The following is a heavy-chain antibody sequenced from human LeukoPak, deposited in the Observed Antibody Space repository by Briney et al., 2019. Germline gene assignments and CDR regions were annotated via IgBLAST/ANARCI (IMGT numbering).Heavy chain of an antibody. V-gene: IGHV3-30*02. D-gene: IGHD2-21*01. CDR3: AKDWEAYCGGDCYSAFDY. CDR2: IRYDGTTK. J-gene: IGHJ4*02. CDR1: GFTFNYA. Sequence: GGSLRLSCAASGFTFNYAMSWVRQAPGKGLEWVTFIRYDGTTKFYADSVKGRFTISRDNSKNILYLQMNSLRAEDTAVYYCAKDWEAYCGGDCYSAFDYWGQGTLVTVSS.